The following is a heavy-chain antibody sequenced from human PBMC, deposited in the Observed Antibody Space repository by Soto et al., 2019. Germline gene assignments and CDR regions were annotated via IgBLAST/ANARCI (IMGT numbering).Heavy chain of an antibody. CDR2: ITGNGGNT. Sequence: PGGSLRLSCADSRFTFSMYAMSWVRQAPGKGLEWVSAITGNGGNTYYADSVKGRFTISRDNSKNTLYLQMDSLRAEDTAVYYCAKDTDSSGYYLYYFDLWGPGTLVTVSS. V-gene: IGHV3-23*01. D-gene: IGHD3-22*01. CDR3: AKDTDSSGYYLYYFDL. J-gene: IGHJ4*02. CDR1: RFTFSMYA.